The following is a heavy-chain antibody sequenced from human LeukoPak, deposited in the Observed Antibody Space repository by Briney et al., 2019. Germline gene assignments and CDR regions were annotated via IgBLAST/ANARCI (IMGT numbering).Heavy chain of an antibody. J-gene: IGHJ4*02. V-gene: IGHV4-39*01. CDR2: IYYSGST. Sequence: PSETLSLTCTVSVGSISSSSYYWGWIRQPPGKGLEWIGSIYYSGSTYYNPSLKSRVTISVDTSKNQFSLKLSSVTAADTAVYYCARLEAAAGKGDFDYWGQGTLVTVSS. D-gene: IGHD6-13*01. CDR3: ARLEAAAGKGDFDY. CDR1: VGSISSSSYY.